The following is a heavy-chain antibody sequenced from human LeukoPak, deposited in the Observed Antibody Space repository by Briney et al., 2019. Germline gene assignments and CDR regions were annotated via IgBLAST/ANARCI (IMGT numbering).Heavy chain of an antibody. Sequence: PGGSLRLSCSASGFTFRRYWMHWVRQAPGKGLVWVSRINTDGSSTTYADSVKGRFTISRDNAKNTLYLQMNSLRGEDTAVYYCIIPYSYGFWGAFDIWGQGTMVTVSS. CDR1: GFTFRRYW. V-gene: IGHV3-74*01. CDR2: INTDGSST. J-gene: IGHJ3*02. D-gene: IGHD5-18*01. CDR3: IIPYSYGFWGAFDI.